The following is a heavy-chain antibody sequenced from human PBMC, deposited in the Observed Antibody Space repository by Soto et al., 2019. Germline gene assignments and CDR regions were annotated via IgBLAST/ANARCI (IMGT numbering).Heavy chain of an antibody. V-gene: IGHV3-48*03. CDR2: IGSRSSAI. D-gene: IGHD3-16*01. CDR3: AQFFGEHSYGQRYPGD. J-gene: IGHJ4*02. Sequence: EAQLVESGGGLVQPGGSLRLSCAASGFTFSSSVMSWVRQAPGKGLEWVADIGSRSSAIFYADSVKGRFSISRDNAKNSLYLQINSLRAEDTAVYYCAQFFGEHSYGQRYPGDWGQGTLVSVSS. CDR1: GFTFSSSV.